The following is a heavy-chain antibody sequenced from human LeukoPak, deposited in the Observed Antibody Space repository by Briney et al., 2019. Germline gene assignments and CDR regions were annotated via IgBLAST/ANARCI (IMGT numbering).Heavy chain of an antibody. CDR1: GFTFSDYY. J-gene: IGHJ4*02. V-gene: IGHV3-11*05. Sequence: GGSLRLSCAASGFTFSDYYMSWIRQAPGKGLEWVSYISDTASYTNYADSVKGRFTISRDNAKNSLYLQMNSLRAEDTAVYYCARANDLIDYWGQGTLVTVSS. CDR2: ISDTASYT. CDR3: ARANDLIDY.